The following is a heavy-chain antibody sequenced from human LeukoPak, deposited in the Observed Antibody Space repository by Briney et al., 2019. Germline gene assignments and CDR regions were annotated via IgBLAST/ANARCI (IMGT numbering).Heavy chain of an antibody. CDR3: ARDNDWAFHY. D-gene: IGHD3-9*01. J-gene: IGHJ4*02. V-gene: IGHV3-48*02. Sequence: GRSLRLSCAASGFTFSNYVMSWVRQAPGKGLEWVSYINHNGEMIFYPDFVKGRFTISRDNAKNSLYLQMNSLRDEDTAVYYCARDNDWAFHYWGQGTLVTVSS. CDR2: INHNGEMI. CDR1: GFTFSNYV.